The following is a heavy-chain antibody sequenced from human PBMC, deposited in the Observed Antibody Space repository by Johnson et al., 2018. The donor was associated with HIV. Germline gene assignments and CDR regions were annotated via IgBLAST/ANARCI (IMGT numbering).Heavy chain of an antibody. D-gene: IGHD4-17*01. CDR3: AREETTAPAAFDI. Sequence: QVQLVESGGGVVQPGGSLRLLCAASGFTFSSYGMHWVRQAPGKGLEWVAGISNDERNTFYTDSVKGRFSISRDNSKNTVYLQMISLRGEDTAVYYCAREETTAPAAFDIWGQGTMVTVSS. CDR1: GFTFSSYG. CDR2: ISNDERNT. V-gene: IGHV3-30*19. J-gene: IGHJ3*02.